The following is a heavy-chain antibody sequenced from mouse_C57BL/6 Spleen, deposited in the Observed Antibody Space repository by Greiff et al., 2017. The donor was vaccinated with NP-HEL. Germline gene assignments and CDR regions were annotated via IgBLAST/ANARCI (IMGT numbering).Heavy chain of an antibody. CDR1: GYTFTDYY. J-gene: IGHJ2*01. V-gene: IGHV1-26*01. CDR3: ARHYFDY. Sequence: EVQLQQSGPELVKPGASVKISCKASGYTFTDYYMNWVKQSHGKSLEWIGDINPNNGGTSYNQKFKGKATLTVDKSSSTAYMELRSLTSEDSAVYYCARHYFDYLGQGTTLTVSS. CDR2: INPNNGGT.